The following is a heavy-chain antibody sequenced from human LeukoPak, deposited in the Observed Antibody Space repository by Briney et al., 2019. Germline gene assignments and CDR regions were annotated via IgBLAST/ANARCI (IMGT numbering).Heavy chain of an antibody. V-gene: IGHV1-24*01. CDR3: ATAVETARPFFWFRSVYYYYYGMDV. Sequence: ASVKVSCKVSGYTLTELSMHWVRQAPGKGLEWMGGFDPEDGETIYAQKFQGRVTMTEDTSTDTAYMELSSLRSEDTAVYYCATAVETARPFFWFRSVYYYYYGMDVWGQGTTVTVSS. CDR1: GYTLTELS. CDR2: FDPEDGET. J-gene: IGHJ6*02. D-gene: IGHD6-6*01.